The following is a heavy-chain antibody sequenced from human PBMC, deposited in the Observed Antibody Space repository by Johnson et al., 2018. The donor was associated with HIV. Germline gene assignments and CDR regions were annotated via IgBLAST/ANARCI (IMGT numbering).Heavy chain of an antibody. CDR1: GFTFSSYA. V-gene: IGHV3-30*04. CDR2: ISYDGSNK. J-gene: IGHJ3*02. Sequence: QVQLVESGGGVVQPGRSLRLSCAASGFTFSSYAMHWVRQAPGKGLEWVAVISYDGSNKYHADSVKGRFTISRDNAKNTLYLQMNSLRAEDTAVYYCAREVDAFDMWGQGTLVTVSS. CDR3: AREVDAFDM.